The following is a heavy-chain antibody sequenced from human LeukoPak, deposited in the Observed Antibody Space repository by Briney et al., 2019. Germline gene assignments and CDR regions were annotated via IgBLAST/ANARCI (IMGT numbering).Heavy chain of an antibody. V-gene: IGHV4-61*05. CDR1: GGSISSSSYY. D-gene: IGHD3-22*01. J-gene: IGHJ6*03. Sequence: SETLSLTCTVSGGSISSSSYYWGWIRQPPGKGLEWIGYIYYSGSTNYNPSLKSRVTISVDTSKNQFSLKLSSVTAADTAVYYCARTPDYYDSSGSRGYYYYMDVWGKGTTVTVSS. CDR3: ARTPDYYDSSGSRGYYYYMDV. CDR2: IYYSGST.